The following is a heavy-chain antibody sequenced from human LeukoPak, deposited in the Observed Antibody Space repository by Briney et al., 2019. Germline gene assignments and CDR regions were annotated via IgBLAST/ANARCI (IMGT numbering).Heavy chain of an antibody. J-gene: IGHJ4*02. Sequence: PGGSLRLSCAASGFTLSSYEMRWVRQAPGEGLEWASGINWNGGSTGYADSVKGRFTISRDNAKNSLYLQMNSLRAEDTALYYCARLHYDFWRVDYFDYWGQGTLVTVSS. CDR3: ARLHYDFWRVDYFDY. V-gene: IGHV3-20*04. D-gene: IGHD3-3*01. CDR1: GFTLSSYE. CDR2: INWNGGST.